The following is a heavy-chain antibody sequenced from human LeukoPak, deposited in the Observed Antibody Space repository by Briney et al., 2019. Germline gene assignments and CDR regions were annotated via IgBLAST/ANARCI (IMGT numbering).Heavy chain of an antibody. J-gene: IGHJ2*01. D-gene: IGHD5-12*01. CDR2: ISYSGST. CDR3: ARKSSRGGFNGYDFWYFDL. CDR1: GGSISSYF. V-gene: IGHV4-59*08. Sequence: SETLSLTCTVSGGSISSYFWSWLRQPPGKRLECIGYISYSGSTDYNPSLKSGVTLSVDTSKNRLSLKLSSVTAADTAVYYCARKSSRGGFNGYDFWYFDLWGRGTLVTVSS.